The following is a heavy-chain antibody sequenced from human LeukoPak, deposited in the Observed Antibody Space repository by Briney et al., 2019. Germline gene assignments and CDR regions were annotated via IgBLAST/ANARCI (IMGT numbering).Heavy chain of an antibody. D-gene: IGHD3-22*01. J-gene: IGHJ4*02. Sequence: GGSLRLSCAASGFTFSSYGMHWVRQAPGKGLEWVAVIWYDGSSKYYADSVKGRFTISRDNSKNTLYLQMNSLRAEDTAVYYCAREISGDDSSGTFDYWGQGTLVTVSS. CDR1: GFTFSSYG. CDR3: AREISGDDSSGTFDY. CDR2: IWYDGSSK. V-gene: IGHV3-33*01.